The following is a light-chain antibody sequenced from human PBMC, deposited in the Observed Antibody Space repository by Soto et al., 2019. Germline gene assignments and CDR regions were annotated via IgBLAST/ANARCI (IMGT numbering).Light chain of an antibody. CDR2: ATT. Sequence: IVLTQSPATLSLSPGERATLSCRASQSVSSYLAWYQQKTGQGPRLLIFATTTRATGIPARFSGSGSGTDLTLTISSLEPEDFAVYYCQQRTHWPPYTFGQGTRLEIK. J-gene: IGKJ2*01. V-gene: IGKV3-11*01. CDR3: QQRTHWPPYT. CDR1: QSVSSY.